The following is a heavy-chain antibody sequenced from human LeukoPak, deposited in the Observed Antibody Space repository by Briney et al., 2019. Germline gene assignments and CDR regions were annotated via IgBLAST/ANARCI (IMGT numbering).Heavy chain of an antibody. CDR3: ARPPTGLYYDFWSGYYEGYFDY. V-gene: IGHV3-30*04. CDR1: GFTFSSYA. J-gene: IGHJ4*02. CDR2: ISYDGRNK. Sequence: GGSLRLPCADSGFTFSSYAMHWVRQAPGKGLGWVEVISYDGRNKYYADSVKGRFTISRDNSKNTLYLQMNSLRAEDTAVYYCARPPTGLYYDFWSGYYEGYFDYWGQGTLVTVSS. D-gene: IGHD3-3*01.